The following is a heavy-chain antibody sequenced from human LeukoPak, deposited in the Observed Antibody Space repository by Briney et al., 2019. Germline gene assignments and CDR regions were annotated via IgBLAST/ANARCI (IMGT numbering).Heavy chain of an antibody. D-gene: IGHD3-22*01. CDR2: IIPILGIA. CDR3: ARSYYYDSSGYYVREGNYYYGMDV. J-gene: IGHJ6*02. CDR1: GGTFSSYA. Sequence: ASVKVSCKASGGTFSSYAISWVRQAPGQGLEWMGRIIPILGIANYAQKFQGRVTVTADKSTSTAYMELSSLRSEDTAVYYCARSYYYDSSGYYVREGNYYYGMDVWGQGTTVTVSS. V-gene: IGHV1-69*04.